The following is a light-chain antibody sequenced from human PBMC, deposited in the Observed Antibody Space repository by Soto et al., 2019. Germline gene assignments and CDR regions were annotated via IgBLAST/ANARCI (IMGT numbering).Light chain of an antibody. Sequence: QSVLTQPASVSGSPGQSITISCAGTSSDVGGYNYVSWYQQHPGKAPKFMIYDVSNRPSGVSNRFSGSKSGNTASLTISGLQAEDEADYYYSSYTTSNTRQIVFGTGTKVT. J-gene: IGLJ1*01. V-gene: IGLV2-14*01. CDR1: SSDVGGYNY. CDR3: SSYTTSNTRQIV. CDR2: DVS.